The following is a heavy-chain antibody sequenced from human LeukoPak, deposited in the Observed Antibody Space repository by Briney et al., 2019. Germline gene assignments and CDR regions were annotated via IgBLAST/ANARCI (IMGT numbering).Heavy chain of an antibody. CDR2: IYHSGST. V-gene: IGHV4-30-2*01. CDR3: ARGAQLLGADY. J-gene: IGHJ4*02. D-gene: IGHD2-2*01. CDR1: GGSISSGGYY. Sequence: SETLSLTCTVSGGSISSGGYYWSWIRQPPGKGLEWIGYIYHSGSTYYNPSLKSRVTISVDRSKNQFSLKLSSVTAADTAVYYCARGAQLLGADYWGQGTLVTVSS.